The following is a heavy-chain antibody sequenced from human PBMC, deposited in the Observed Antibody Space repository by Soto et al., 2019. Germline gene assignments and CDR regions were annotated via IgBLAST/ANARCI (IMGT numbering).Heavy chain of an antibody. Sequence: SETLSLTCTVSGCSVRSGSYYWSWIRQPPGKGLEWIGEINHSGITNYNPSLKSRVTISVDSSKNQFSLKLSSVTAADTAVYYCARARTYYDILTGRYFDIWGQGTMVT. D-gene: IGHD3-9*01. J-gene: IGHJ3*02. CDR2: INHSGIT. CDR1: GCSVRSGSYY. CDR3: ARARTYYDILTGRYFDI. V-gene: IGHV4-39*07.